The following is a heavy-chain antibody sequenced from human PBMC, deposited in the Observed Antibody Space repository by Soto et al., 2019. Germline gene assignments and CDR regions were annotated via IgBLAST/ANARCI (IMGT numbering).Heavy chain of an antibody. Sequence: ASVKVSCKASGYTFSNYGINWVRQAPGQGLEWMGWISAYNGNTNYAQKLQGRVTMTTDTSTTPAYMELRSLRSDDTAVYYCGRGGIAVGGIGYYYGMDVWGQGTTVTVSS. D-gene: IGHD6-13*01. CDR3: GRGGIAVGGIGYYYGMDV. CDR2: ISAYNGNT. V-gene: IGHV1-18*01. CDR1: GYTFSNYG. J-gene: IGHJ6*02.